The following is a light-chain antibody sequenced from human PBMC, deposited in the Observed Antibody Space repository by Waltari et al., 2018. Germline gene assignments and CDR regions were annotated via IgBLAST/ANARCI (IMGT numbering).Light chain of an antibody. Sequence: DIQMTQSPSSLSASVGDTVPIPCRASQNINRYLLWYQQKPGKAPKTLIYAASSLQSGVPSRFSPSGSGTDFTLTISSLQPEDFASYHCQQSYNTPLTFGGGTRVYIK. CDR1: QNINRY. J-gene: IGKJ4*01. CDR3: QQSYNTPLT. CDR2: AAS. V-gene: IGKV1-39*01.